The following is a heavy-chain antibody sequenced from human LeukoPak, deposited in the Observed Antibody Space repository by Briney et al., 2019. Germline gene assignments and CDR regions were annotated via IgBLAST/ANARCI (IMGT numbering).Heavy chain of an antibody. CDR3: ARATVTIARYFDL. D-gene: IGHD4-17*01. J-gene: IGHJ2*01. CDR2: IYYSGST. CDR1: GGSISSGDYY. Sequence: SQTLSLTCTVSGGSISSGDYYWSWIRQPPGKGLEWIGYIYYSGSTYYNPSLKSRVTILIDKSKNQFSLNLSSVTAADTAVYYCARATVTIARYFDLWGRGTLVTVSS. V-gene: IGHV4-30-4*08.